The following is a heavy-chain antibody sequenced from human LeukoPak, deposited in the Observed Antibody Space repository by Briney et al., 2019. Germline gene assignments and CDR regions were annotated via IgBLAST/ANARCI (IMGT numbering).Heavy chain of an antibody. V-gene: IGHV4-4*02. J-gene: IGHJ4*02. Sequence: PSETLSLTCAVSGGSISSSNWRSWVRQPPGKGLEWIGEIYHSGSTYYNPSLKSRVTISVDTSKNQFSLKLSSVTAADTAVYYCARRRYSYGRDSFDAFDYWGQGTLVTVSS. CDR2: IYHSGST. CDR3: ARRRYSYGRDSFDAFDY. CDR1: GGSISSSNW. D-gene: IGHD5-18*01.